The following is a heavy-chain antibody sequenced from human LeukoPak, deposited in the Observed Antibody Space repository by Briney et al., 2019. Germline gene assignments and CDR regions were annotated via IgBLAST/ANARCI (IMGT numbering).Heavy chain of an antibody. Sequence: SETLSLTCAVYGGSFSVYYWSWIRQPPGKGLEWIGEINHSGNTNYNPSLKSRVTILVDTSKNQFSLKLNSVTAADTAVYYCASPIYGDYTENGFDIWGQGTMVTVSS. CDR3: ASPIYGDYTENGFDI. V-gene: IGHV4-34*01. CDR1: GGSFSVYY. D-gene: IGHD4-17*01. J-gene: IGHJ3*02. CDR2: INHSGNT.